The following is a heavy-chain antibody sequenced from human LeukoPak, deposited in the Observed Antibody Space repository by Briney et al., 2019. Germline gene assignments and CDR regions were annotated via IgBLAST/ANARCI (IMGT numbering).Heavy chain of an antibody. Sequence: ASVKVSCKSSGYTFTGYYIHWVRQAPGQGLEWMGWTNPNSGGTNYAQKFQGRVTMTRDTSMSTASMELSRLTSDDAAVYYCARDGRVSGYDSTDFDYWGQGTLVTVSS. J-gene: IGHJ4*02. D-gene: IGHD5-12*01. CDR1: GYTFTGYY. CDR2: TNPNSGGT. V-gene: IGHV1-2*02. CDR3: ARDGRVSGYDSTDFDY.